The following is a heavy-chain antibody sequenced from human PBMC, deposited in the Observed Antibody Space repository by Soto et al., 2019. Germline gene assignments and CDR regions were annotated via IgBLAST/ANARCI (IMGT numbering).Heavy chain of an antibody. Sequence: GASVEVSWEASGGAISSCSRRWVRQAPRQGLCSMGEIIPIFGTANSAQKFQGRVTITAHESTSTAYLQWSSLKASDTAMYFFVRLTPNVYESSTHVFDIWGHRTIVTVSP. V-gene: IGHV1-69*13. J-gene: IGHJ3*02. CDR1: GGAISSCS. CDR3: VRLTPNVYESSTHVFDI. CDR2: IIPIFGTA. D-gene: IGHD3-22*01.